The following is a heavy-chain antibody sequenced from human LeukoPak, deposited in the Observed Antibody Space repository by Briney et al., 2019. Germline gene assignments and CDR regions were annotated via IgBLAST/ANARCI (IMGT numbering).Heavy chain of an antibody. J-gene: IGHJ4*02. D-gene: IGHD3-22*01. CDR2: IYSSGST. V-gene: IGHV4-39*07. Sequence: PSETLSLTCAVSGASVSGSNYYWGWIRQPPGKGLEWIGNIYSSGSTYYNASLQSRVTISIDTSKNQFSLRLNSVTAADTAVYYCARDSTLSPQTYYYDSSGYYYFDYWGQGTLVTVSS. CDR1: GASVSGSNYY. CDR3: ARDSTLSPQTYYYDSSGYYYFDY.